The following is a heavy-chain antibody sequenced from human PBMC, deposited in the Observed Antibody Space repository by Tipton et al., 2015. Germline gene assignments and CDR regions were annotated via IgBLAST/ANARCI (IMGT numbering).Heavy chain of an antibody. V-gene: IGHV4-59*01. Sequence: TLSLTCTVSGGSFSDYYWSWIRQSPGEGLEWIGYIYYSGSTNYNPSLRSRVAMSMDTSKNQFSLKLSSVIAADTAVYYCARGFDFWNGYYLGDYYFDYWGQGTLVTVSS. CDR3: ARGFDFWNGYYLGDYYFDY. CDR2: IYYSGST. D-gene: IGHD3-3*01. CDR1: GGSFSDYY. J-gene: IGHJ4*02.